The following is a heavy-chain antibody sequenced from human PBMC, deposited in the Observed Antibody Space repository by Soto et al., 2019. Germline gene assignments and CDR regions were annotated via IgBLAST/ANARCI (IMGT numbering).Heavy chain of an antibody. D-gene: IGHD4-4*01. CDR2: IYYSGNT. CDR1: GGSISSSTYY. V-gene: IGHV4-39*01. CDR3: ARHDLTVTHVFDY. Sequence: SETLSLTCTVSGGSISSSTYYWAWIRQPPGKGLEWIGSIYYSGNTYYKPSLRSRVTVSVGTSKNEISLKLSSVTAADTAVYYCARHDLTVTHVFDYWGQGTLVTVSS. J-gene: IGHJ4*02.